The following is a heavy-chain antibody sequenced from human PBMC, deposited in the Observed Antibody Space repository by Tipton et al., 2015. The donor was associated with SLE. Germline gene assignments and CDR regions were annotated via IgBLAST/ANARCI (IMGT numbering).Heavy chain of an antibody. J-gene: IGHJ4*02. CDR3: ATATSGNYYYDY. D-gene: IGHD1-26*01. CDR1: GFTFSSYA. Sequence: GSLRLSCAASGFTFSSYAMSWVRQAPGKGLEWVSGISGSGTSTYYADSVKGRFTISRDNSKNTLYLQMDSLRTEDTAMYYCATATSGNYYYDYWGQGTLVTVSS. CDR2: ISGSGTST. V-gene: IGHV3-23*01.